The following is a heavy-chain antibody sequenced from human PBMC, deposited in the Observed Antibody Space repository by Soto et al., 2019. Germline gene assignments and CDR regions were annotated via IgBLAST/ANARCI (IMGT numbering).Heavy chain of an antibody. CDR3: ARSLEDYSTNNFYDP. CDR1: GVDFKTYA. J-gene: IGHJ5*02. Sequence: GGSLRLSCVTSGVDFKTYAMTWTRHIPGKGLQWVSTISQTGGTSYYVDSVRGRFTISRDNSDNVLFLQMDALRIEDTAMYYCARSLEDYSTNNFYDPWGQGTLVTVSS. CDR2: ISQTGGTS. D-gene: IGHD3-3*01. V-gene: IGHV3-23*01.